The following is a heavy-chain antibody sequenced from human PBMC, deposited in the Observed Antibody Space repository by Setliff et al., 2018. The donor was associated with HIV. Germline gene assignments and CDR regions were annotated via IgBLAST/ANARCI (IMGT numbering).Heavy chain of an antibody. CDR3: ARDLSVEGSGSYFDY. V-gene: IGHV1-46*01. J-gene: IGHJ4*02. CDR1: GYSFTTYG. Sequence: ASVKVSCKASGYSFTTYGMNWVRQAPGQGLEWMGIINPSGGSTSYAQKFQGRVTMTRDTSTSTVYMELSSLRSEDTAVYYCARDLSVEGSGSYFDYWGQGTLVTVSS. D-gene: IGHD3-10*01. CDR2: INPSGGST.